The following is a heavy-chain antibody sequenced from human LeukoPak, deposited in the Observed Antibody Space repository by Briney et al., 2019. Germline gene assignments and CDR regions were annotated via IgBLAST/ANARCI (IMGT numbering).Heavy chain of an antibody. V-gene: IGHV3-33*01. CDR3: ARGSSAFDY. D-gene: IGHD1-26*01. CDR2: IWYDGSNK. Sequence: GGTLRLSCAASGFTFSSYGMHWVRQAPGKGLEWVAVIWYDGSNKYYADSVKGRFTISRDNSKHTLYLQMNSLRAEDTAVYYCARGSSAFDYWGQGTLVTVSS. CDR1: GFTFSSYG. J-gene: IGHJ4*02.